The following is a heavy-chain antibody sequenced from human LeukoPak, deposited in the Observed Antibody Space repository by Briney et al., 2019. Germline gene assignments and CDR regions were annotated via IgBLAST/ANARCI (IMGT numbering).Heavy chain of an antibody. Sequence: GGSLRLSCAASGLTFRNYWMHWVRQAPGKGLVWVSRINSDGSDTTYADSVKGRFTISRDNAKNTLYLQMNSLRVEDTAVYYCARVVLYYDFWSAYFHDWGQGTLVTVSS. D-gene: IGHD3-3*01. J-gene: IGHJ4*02. V-gene: IGHV3-74*01. CDR3: ARVVLYYDFWSAYFHD. CDR2: INSDGSDT. CDR1: GLTFRNYW.